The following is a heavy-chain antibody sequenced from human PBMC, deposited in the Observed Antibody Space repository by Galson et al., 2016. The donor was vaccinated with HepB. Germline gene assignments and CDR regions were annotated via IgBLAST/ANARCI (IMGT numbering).Heavy chain of an antibody. J-gene: IGHJ4*02. CDR1: GFTVSNNY. Sequence: SLRLSCAASGFTVSNNYMKWVRQAPGKGLEWVSLIWSGGTTDYADSVKGRFTISRDKSKNTVFLQMNSLRVEDTAIYYCAKIDSSAWYPRGVYWGRGTLVTVSS. V-gene: IGHV3-53*01. CDR3: AKIDSSAWYPRGVY. D-gene: IGHD6-19*01. CDR2: IWSGGTT.